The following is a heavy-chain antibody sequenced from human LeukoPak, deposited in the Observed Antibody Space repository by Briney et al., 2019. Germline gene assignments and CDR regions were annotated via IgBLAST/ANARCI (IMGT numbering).Heavy chain of an antibody. CDR1: VFTFSTYP. V-gene: IGHV3-30*09. CDR2: ILYDGSKK. J-gene: IGHJ3*02. Sequence: GGSLRLSCVASVFTFSTYPIHWVRQAPGKGLEWVAVILYDGSKKYYADSVKGQFAISRDNSKNTLYLQMNSLRAEDTALYYCVVIATAGGNDAFDIWGQGTMVTVSS. D-gene: IGHD6-13*01. CDR3: VVIATAGGNDAFDI.